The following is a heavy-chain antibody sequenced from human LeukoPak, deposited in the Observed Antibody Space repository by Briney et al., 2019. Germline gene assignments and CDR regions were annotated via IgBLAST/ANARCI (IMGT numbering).Heavy chain of an antibody. Sequence: ASVKVSCKASGYTFTSYDINWVRQATGQGLEWMGWMNPNSGNTGYAQKFQGRVTMTEDTSTDTAYMELSSLRSEDTAVYYCATGGSSSSAFDYWGQGTLVTVSS. D-gene: IGHD6-6*01. V-gene: IGHV1-8*01. J-gene: IGHJ4*02. CDR2: MNPNSGNT. CDR1: GYTFTSYD. CDR3: ATGGSSSSAFDY.